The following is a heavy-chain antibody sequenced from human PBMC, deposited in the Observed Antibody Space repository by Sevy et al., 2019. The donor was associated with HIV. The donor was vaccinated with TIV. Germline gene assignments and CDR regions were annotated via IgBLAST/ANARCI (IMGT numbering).Heavy chain of an antibody. CDR3: ARDLPPSATTVSHFDY. CDR1: GFIFSSYE. Sequence: GGSLRLSCVASGFIFSSYEMNWVRQAPGKGLEWVSYITNSGSSVYYSDSVRGRFTISRDNAKNPLFLQMNSLRAEDTALYYCARDLPPSATTVSHFDYWGQGTLVTVSS. V-gene: IGHV3-48*03. J-gene: IGHJ4*02. D-gene: IGHD4-17*01. CDR2: ITNSGSSV.